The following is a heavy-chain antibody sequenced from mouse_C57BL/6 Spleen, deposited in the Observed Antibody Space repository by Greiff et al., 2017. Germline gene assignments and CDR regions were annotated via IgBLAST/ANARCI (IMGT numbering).Heavy chain of an antibody. CDR1: GYTFTSYW. V-gene: IGHV1-53*01. J-gene: IGHJ1*03. Sequence: QVQLQQSGTELVKPGASVKLSCKASGYTFTSYWMHWVKQRPGQGLEWIGNINPSNGGTNYNEKVKGKATLTGDKSYSTAYMQLSSLTSEHSAVNYCARGDPRRKWFDVWGTGTTVTVSA. D-gene: IGHD1-3*01. CDR2: INPSNGGT. CDR3: ARGDPRRKWFDV.